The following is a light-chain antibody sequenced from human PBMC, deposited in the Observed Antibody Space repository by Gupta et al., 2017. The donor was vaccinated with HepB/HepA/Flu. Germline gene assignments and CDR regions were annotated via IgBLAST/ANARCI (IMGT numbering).Light chain of an antibody. CDR2: DAS. Sequence: DIQMTQSPSSLSASVGDRVTITCQASQDISNYLNWYQQKPGKAPKLLIYDASNLETGAPSRFSGSGSGTDFTFTISSLHPEDIATYYCLQYSNLALSFPCWVNARIT. CDR3: LQYSNLALSFPCWVNARIT. J-gene: IGKJ5*01. CDR1: QDISNY. V-gene: IGKV1-33*01.